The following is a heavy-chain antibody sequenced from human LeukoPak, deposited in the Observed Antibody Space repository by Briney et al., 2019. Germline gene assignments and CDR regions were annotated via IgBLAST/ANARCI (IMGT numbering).Heavy chain of an antibody. D-gene: IGHD5-18*01. CDR1: GFTFSSYW. CDR3: ARQRGYSYGRFDY. J-gene: IGHJ4*02. V-gene: IGHV3-7*01. Sequence: GGSLRLSRAASGFTFSSYWMSWLRQAPGKGLEWVANINQDGSEKHYVDSVKGRFTFSRDNAKNSLYLQMNSLRAEDTAVYYCARQRGYSYGRFDYWGQGTLVTVSS. CDR2: INQDGSEK.